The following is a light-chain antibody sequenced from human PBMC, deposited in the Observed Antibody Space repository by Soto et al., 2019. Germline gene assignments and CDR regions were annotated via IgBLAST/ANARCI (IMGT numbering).Light chain of an antibody. V-gene: IGKV1-39*01. CDR3: QQSYNTPLT. Sequence: DIQMTQPPSSLSASVGDRVTIACRASQSISSYLNWYQQKPGKAPKLLIYAASSLQSGVPSRFSGSGSGTDFTLTISSLQPEDFATYYCQQSYNTPLTFGGGTKVDIK. CDR2: AAS. CDR1: QSISSY. J-gene: IGKJ4*01.